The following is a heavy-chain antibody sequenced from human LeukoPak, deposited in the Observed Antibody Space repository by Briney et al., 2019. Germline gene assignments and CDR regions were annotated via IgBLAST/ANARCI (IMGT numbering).Heavy chain of an antibody. D-gene: IGHD1-26*01. V-gene: IGHV4-59*11. J-gene: IGHJ6*04. CDR3: ERCGVDYGMDV. Sequence: SEPLSLTCTVSGGSISGHYWTWIRPPPGKGLEWIGQNPYSGRPDYHPSLERRVPISVDTSKNQLSLKVTSVSGADAAVYYCERCGVDYGMDVWGEGTTVSVSS. CDR2: NPYSGRP. CDR1: GGSISGHY.